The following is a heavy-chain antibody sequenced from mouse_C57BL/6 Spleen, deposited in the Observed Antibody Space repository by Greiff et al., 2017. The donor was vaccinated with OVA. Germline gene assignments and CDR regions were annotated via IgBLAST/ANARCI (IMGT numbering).Heavy chain of an antibody. D-gene: IGHD3-3*01. CDR2: IDPSDSYT. CDR3: ARGGGTYWYFDV. V-gene: IGHV1-59*01. Sequence: QVQLQQPGAELVRPGTSVKLSCKASGYTFTSYWMHWVKQRPGQGLEWIGVIDPSDSYTNYNQKFKGKATLTVDTSSSTAYMQLSSLTSEDSAVYYWARGGGTYWYFDVWGTGTTVTVSS. J-gene: IGHJ1*03. CDR1: GYTFTSYW.